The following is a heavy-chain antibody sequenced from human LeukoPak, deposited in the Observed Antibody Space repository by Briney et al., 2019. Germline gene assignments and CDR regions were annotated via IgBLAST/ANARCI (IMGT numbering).Heavy chain of an antibody. D-gene: IGHD5-24*01. CDR2: IYPGGSET. Sequence: GESLKISCKGFGYTFTSYWIAWVRQMPGKGLEWMGLIYPGGSETRYDPSFQGQVTISADMSTSTAYLQWSSLRASDTAMYYCARASRDGYNQNFDHWGQGTLVTVSS. CDR3: ARASRDGYNQNFDH. V-gene: IGHV5-51*01. J-gene: IGHJ4*02. CDR1: GYTFTSYW.